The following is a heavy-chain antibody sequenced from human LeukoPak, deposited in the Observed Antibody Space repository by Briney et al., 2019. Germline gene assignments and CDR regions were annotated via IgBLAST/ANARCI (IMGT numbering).Heavy chain of an antibody. CDR2: ISSSGSTI. J-gene: IGHJ4*02. CDR1: GFTFSDYY. D-gene: IGHD3-9*01. CDR3: ATDILTGSD. V-gene: IGHV3-11*04. Sequence: GGSLRLSCAASGFTFSDYYMCCIRQDPGKGLEWVSYISSSGSTIYYADSVKGRFTISRDNDKNSLYLQMNSLRAEDTAVYYCATDILTGSDWGQGTLVTVSS.